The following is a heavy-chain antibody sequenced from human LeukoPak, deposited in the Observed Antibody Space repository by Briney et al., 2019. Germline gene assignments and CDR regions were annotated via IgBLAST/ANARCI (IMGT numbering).Heavy chain of an antibody. V-gene: IGHV1-69*04. J-gene: IGHJ5*02. CDR2: IIPIFGIA. CDR1: GGTFSSYA. CDR3: AKDGYCSGGSCSLGWFDP. D-gene: IGHD2-15*01. Sequence: SVKLSCKASGGTFSSYAISWVRQAPGQGLEWMGRIIPIFGIANYAQKFQGRVTITADKPTSTAYMELSSLRSEDTAVYYCAKDGYCSGGSCSLGWFDPWGQGTLVTVSS.